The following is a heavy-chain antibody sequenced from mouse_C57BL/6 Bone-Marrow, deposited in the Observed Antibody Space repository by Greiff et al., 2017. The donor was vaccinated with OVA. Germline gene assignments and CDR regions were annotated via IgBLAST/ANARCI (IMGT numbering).Heavy chain of an antibody. CDR3: ASWGYGNYVGFAY. D-gene: IGHD2-10*02. CDR2: INPGSVGT. CDR1: GYAFTNYF. Sequence: QVQLQQSGAELVRPGTSVKVSCKASGYAFTNYFIEWVKQRPGQGLEWIGVINPGSVGTNYNEKFKGKATLNADNSSSTAYMQLSSLTSEDSAVYFCASWGYGNYVGFAYWGQGTLVTVSA. J-gene: IGHJ3*01. V-gene: IGHV1-54*01.